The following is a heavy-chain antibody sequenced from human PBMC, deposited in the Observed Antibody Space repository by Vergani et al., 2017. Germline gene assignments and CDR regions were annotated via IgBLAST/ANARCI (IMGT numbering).Heavy chain of an antibody. V-gene: IGHV4-34*01. CDR3: ARVDVCAATDYCSRGEDY. J-gene: IGHJ4*02. CDR1: GGSFSGYY. D-gene: IGHD2-15*01. CDR2: INHSGST. Sequence: QVQLQQWGAGLLKPSETLSLTCAVYGGSFSGYYWSWIRQPPGKGLEWIGEINHSGSTNYNPSLKSRVTISVDTSKNQFSLKLSSVTAADTAVYYCARVDVCAATDYCSRGEDYWGQGTLVTVSS.